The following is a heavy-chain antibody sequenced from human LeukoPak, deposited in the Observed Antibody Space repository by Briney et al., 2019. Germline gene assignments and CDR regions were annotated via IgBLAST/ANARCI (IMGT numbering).Heavy chain of an antibody. D-gene: IGHD6-19*01. V-gene: IGHV3-30*18. CDR3: AKGSYTTGWYNSLEL. CDR2: ISYDGTNN. Sequence: GKSLRLSCVASGFTFSSSAFHWVRQAPGKGLDWVALISYDGTNNYYADSVKGRFTIPRDNTRGTLYLQMDSLRIDDPAVYYCAKGSYTTGWYNSLELWGQGALVTVSS. J-gene: IGHJ1*01. CDR1: GFTFSSSA.